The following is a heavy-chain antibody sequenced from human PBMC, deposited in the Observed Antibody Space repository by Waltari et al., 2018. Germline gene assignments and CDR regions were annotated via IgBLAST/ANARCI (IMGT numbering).Heavy chain of an antibody. Sequence: QVQLVESGGGVVQPGRSLRLSCAASGFTFSSYAMHWVRQAPGKGLEWGAVISYDGSNKYYADSVKGRFTISRDNSKNTLYLQMNSLRAEDTAVYYCARATAWGQGTLVTVSS. CDR1: GFTFSSYA. CDR2: ISYDGSNK. V-gene: IGHV3-30-3*01. D-gene: IGHD4-4*01. CDR3: ARATA. J-gene: IGHJ5*02.